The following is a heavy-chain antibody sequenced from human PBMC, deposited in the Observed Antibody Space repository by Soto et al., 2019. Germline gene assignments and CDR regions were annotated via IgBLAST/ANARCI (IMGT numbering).Heavy chain of an antibody. CDR1: GFIFSHYA. V-gene: IGHV3-33*01. CDR3: ARASFRYDWNYCAY. CDR2: IWFDGSKK. J-gene: IGHJ4*02. D-gene: IGHD1-20*01. Sequence: VGSLRLSCAASGFIFSHYAMHWVRQAPGKGLEWVAVIWFDGSKKFYADSVKGRFTISRDTSRNTLYLQMNTLRAEDTAIYYCARASFRYDWNYCAYWGQGTLVTVSS.